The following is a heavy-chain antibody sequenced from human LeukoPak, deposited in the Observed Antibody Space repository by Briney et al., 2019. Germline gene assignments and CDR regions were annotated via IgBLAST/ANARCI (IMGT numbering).Heavy chain of an antibody. CDR3: ASSYYYGSGSYYNRSYYYGMDV. CDR2: IKQDGSEK. Sequence: GGSLRLSCAASGFTFSSYWMSWVRQAPGKGLEWVANIKQDGSEKYYVDSVKGRFTISRDNAKNSLYLQMNSLRAEDTAAYYCASSYYYGSGSYYNRSYYYGMDVWGKGTTVTVSS. V-gene: IGHV3-7*03. CDR1: GFTFSSYW. D-gene: IGHD3-10*01. J-gene: IGHJ6*04.